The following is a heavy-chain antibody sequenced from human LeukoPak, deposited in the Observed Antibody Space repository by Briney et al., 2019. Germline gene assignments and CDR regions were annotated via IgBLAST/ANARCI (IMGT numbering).Heavy chain of an antibody. CDR2: IYTSGST. CDR1: GGSISSGSYY. D-gene: IGHD3-10*01. J-gene: IGHJ6*03. Sequence: PSETLSLTCTVSGGSISSGSYYWRWIRQPAGKGLEWIGRIYTSGSTNYNPSLKSRVTISVDTSKNQFSLKLSSVTAADTAVYYCARLWFGEVPPLYYYYMDVWGKGTTVTVSS. CDR3: ARLWFGEVPPLYYYYMDV. V-gene: IGHV4-61*02.